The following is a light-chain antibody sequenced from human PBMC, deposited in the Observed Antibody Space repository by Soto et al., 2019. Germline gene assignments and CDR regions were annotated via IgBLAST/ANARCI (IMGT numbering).Light chain of an antibody. J-gene: IGKJ3*01. V-gene: IGKV1-5*01. CDR1: QSINSW. CDR3: QQYKNYPFT. Sequence: DLLMTQSPSTLSASLGDSVSITCRASQSINSWLAWYQQKPGKAPKLLIYDASSLQSGVPSRFSGSESGAEFTLTISGLQPDDFATYYCQQYKNYPFTFGPGTKV. CDR2: DAS.